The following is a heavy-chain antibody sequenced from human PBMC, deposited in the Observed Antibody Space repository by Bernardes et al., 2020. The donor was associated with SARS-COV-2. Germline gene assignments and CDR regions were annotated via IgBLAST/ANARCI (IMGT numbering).Heavy chain of an antibody. CDR2: IYPAYSDT. Sequence: GESLKISCQGSGYNFANYWIVWVRQMPGKGLEWMGIIYPAYSDTRYSPSFEGQVTISADKSINTAYLQWSSLKASDTAIYFCARRAFASDEHFEYWGQGTLVTVSS. CDR1: GYNFANYW. J-gene: IGHJ4*02. CDR3: ARRAFASDEHFEY. D-gene: IGHD6-6*01. V-gene: IGHV5-51*01.